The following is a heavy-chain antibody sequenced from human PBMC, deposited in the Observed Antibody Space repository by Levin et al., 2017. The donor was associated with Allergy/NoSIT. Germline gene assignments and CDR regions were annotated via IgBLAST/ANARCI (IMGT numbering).Heavy chain of an antibody. V-gene: IGHV4-61*02. D-gene: IGHD4-17*01. CDR3: ARDNSADGDYETYYYYYMDV. J-gene: IGHJ6*03. CDR1: GGSITISKYY. Sequence: SQTLSLTCTVSGGSITISKYYWSWIRQPAGKGLEWLGRIFPSGSTNYNPSLKSRVSISVDMSKNQFSLNLSSVTAADTAVYYCARDNSADGDYETYYYYYMDVWGKGTRVTVSS. CDR2: IFPSGST.